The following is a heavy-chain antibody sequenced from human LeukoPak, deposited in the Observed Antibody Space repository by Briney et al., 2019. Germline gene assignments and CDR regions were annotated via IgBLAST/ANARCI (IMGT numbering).Heavy chain of an antibody. V-gene: IGHV3-21*05. D-gene: IGHD1-26*01. J-gene: IGHJ3*02. CDR1: RLTLSTYT. CDR2: IAGRSDSI. Sequence: GGSLRLFCGASRLTLSTYTMNWVRQAPGKGLEWVSHIAGRSDSIYYADSVKGRFTISRDKAKNSLHLQMKSLRAEETAVYYCAACSDLPLSGAACAFDIWGQGTMVTVSP. CDR3: AACSDLPLSGAACAFDI.